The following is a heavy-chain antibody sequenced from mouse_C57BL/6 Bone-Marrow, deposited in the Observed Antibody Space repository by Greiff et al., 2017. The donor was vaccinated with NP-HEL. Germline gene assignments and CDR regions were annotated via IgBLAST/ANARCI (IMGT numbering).Heavy chain of an antibody. Sequence: VQLQESGAELVKPGASVKISCKASGYAFSSYWMNWVKQRPGKGLEWIGQIYPGDGDTNYNGKFKGKATLTADKSSSTAYMQLSSLTSEDSAVYFCARGWDVGSGFDYWGQGTTLTVSS. V-gene: IGHV1-80*01. CDR2: IYPGDGDT. D-gene: IGHD4-1*01. J-gene: IGHJ2*01. CDR3: ARGWDVGSGFDY. CDR1: GYAFSSYW.